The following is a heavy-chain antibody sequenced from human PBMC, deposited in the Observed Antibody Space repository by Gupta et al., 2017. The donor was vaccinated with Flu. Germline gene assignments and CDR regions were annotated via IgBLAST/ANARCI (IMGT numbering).Heavy chain of an antibody. Sequence: QVQLQESGPGLVKPSETLSLTCTVSGGSISSYYWSWIRQPSGKGLEWIGYIYYSGSTNYNPSLKSRVTISVDTSKNQFSLKLSSVTAADTAVYYCARVSYGSDYFDYWGQGTLVTVSS. J-gene: IGHJ4*02. CDR1: GGSISSYY. CDR2: IYYSGST. CDR3: ARVSYGSDYFDY. V-gene: IGHV4-59*01. D-gene: IGHD3-10*01.